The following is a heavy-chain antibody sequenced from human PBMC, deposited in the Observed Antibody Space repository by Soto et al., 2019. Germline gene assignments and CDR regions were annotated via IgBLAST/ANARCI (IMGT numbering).Heavy chain of an antibody. V-gene: IGHV4-39*01. J-gene: IGHJ5*02. Sequence: QLQLQESGPGLVKPSETLSLTCTVSGGSISSSSSYWGWIRQPPGKGLEWIGYIYYSGSTYYNPSLKSRVTISVDTSKNQFSLKLNSVTAADTAVYYCARQPCGAATVTSVINWFDPWGQGALVTVSS. CDR3: ARQPCGAATVTSVINWFDP. CDR1: GGSISSSSSY. CDR2: IYYSGST. D-gene: IGHD4-17*01.